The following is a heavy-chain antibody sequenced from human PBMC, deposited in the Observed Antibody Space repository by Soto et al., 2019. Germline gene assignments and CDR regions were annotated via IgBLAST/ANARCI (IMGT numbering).Heavy chain of an antibody. V-gene: IGHV4-4*02. D-gene: IGHD6-19*01. CDR1: GGYISSSNW. CDR3: ARVAVAGTRVDY. J-gene: IGHJ4*02. Sequence: SETLSLTCTVSGGYISSSNWWSWVRQPPGKGLEWIGEVYHSGSTNYNPSLKSRVTISVDKSKNQLSLKLSSVTAADTAVYYCARVAVAGTRVDYWGQGTLVTVSS. CDR2: VYHSGST.